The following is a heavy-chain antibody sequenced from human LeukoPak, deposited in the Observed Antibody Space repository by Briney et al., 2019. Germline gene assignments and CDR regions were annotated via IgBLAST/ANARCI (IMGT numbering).Heavy chain of an antibody. D-gene: IGHD5-18*01. CDR3: ARGTGEGYTYGRYYFDY. V-gene: IGHV1-2*02. J-gene: IGHJ4*02. CDR1: GYTFTGYY. CDR2: INPNSGGT. Sequence: ASVKVSCKASGYTFTGYYMHWLRQAPGQGLEWMGWINPNSGGTNYAQKFQGRVTMTRDTSISTAYMELSRLRSDDTAVYSCARGTGEGYTYGRYYFDYWGQGTLVTVSS.